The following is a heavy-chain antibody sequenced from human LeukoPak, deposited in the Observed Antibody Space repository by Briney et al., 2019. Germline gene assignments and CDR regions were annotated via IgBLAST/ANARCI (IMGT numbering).Heavy chain of an antibody. V-gene: IGHV3-74*01. Sequence: PGGSLRLSCAASGFMFRDAAMTWVRQAPGKGLVWVSRINSDGSTTTYADSVKGRFTISRDNANNTLYLQMSSLRAEDTAVYYCARERDSGCYRDDYWGQGTLVTVSS. CDR2: INSDGSTT. CDR1: GFMFRDAA. CDR3: ARERDSGCYRDDY. D-gene: IGHD1-26*01. J-gene: IGHJ4*02.